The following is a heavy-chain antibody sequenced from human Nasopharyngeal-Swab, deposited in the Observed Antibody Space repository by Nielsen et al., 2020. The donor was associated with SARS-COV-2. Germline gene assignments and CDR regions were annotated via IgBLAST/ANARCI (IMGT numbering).Heavy chain of an antibody. Sequence: SETLSLTCAVYGGSFTTYYWNWIRQSPGKGLDLIAVINHAGSTNSSPSLKSRITISVDTSKKQISLKLSSVTAADTAMYYCARAGGTGGQYYGLDVWGQGTTVTVSS. V-gene: IGHV4-34*01. CDR1: GGSFTTYY. CDR2: INHAGST. J-gene: IGHJ6*02. CDR3: ARAGGTGGQYYGLDV. D-gene: IGHD3-16*01.